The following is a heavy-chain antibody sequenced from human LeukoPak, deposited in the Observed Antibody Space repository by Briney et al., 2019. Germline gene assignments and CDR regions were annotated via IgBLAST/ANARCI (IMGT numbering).Heavy chain of an antibody. CDR2: IYYSGST. CDR3: ARDPEDTAMVNNWFDP. V-gene: IGHV4-39*02. J-gene: IGHJ5*02. CDR1: GGSISSSSYY. D-gene: IGHD5-18*01. Sequence: SETLSLTCTVSGGSISSSSYYWGWIRQPPGKGLEWIGCIYYSGSTYYNPSLKSRVTISVDTSKNQFSLKLSSVTAADTAVYYCARDPEDTAMVNNWFDPWGQGTLVTVSS.